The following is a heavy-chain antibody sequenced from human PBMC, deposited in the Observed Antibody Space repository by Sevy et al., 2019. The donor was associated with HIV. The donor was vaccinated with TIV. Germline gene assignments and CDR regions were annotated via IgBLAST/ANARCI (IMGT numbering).Heavy chain of an antibody. CDR3: VRGPSYGYVSYGFDV. J-gene: IGHJ3*01. Sequence: SETLSLTCAVSGGSISSNNWWSWVRQPPGKGLEWIGEIYHSGSTNYNPSLKSRVTISVDRSKNQFSLKLSSVTAADTAVYYCVRGPSYGYVSYGFDVWGQGTMVTVSS. CDR1: GGSISSNNW. CDR2: IYHSGST. D-gene: IGHD3-16*01. V-gene: IGHV4-4*02.